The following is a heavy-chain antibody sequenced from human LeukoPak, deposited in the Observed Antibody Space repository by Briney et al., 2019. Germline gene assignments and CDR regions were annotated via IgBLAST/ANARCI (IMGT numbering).Heavy chain of an antibody. CDR1: GYTFTSYD. D-gene: IGHD3-22*01. CDR2: MNPNSGNA. CDR3: ARGQHHYDGSGSSYSFDV. Sequence: ASVKVSCKASGYTFTSYDINWVRQAPGQGLEWMGLMNPNSGNAGYAQKFQGRLTMTMKTSISTAYMELSSLRSEDTAVYYCARGQHHYDGSGSSYSFDVWGQGTLVTVSS. V-gene: IGHV1-8*01. J-gene: IGHJ4*02.